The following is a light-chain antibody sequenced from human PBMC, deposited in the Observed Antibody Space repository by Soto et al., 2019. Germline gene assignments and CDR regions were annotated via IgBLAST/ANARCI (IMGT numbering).Light chain of an antibody. Sequence: EVVLTQSPGTLSLSPGERATLSCKASQSVDSIFLAWYQQKHGRSPGLLIYGASSRATGIPDRFSGSGSGTDFTLTISRLEPEDFAVYYCQLYDTSPRPFGHGTKVEFK. V-gene: IGKV3-20*01. CDR3: QLYDTSPRP. CDR2: GAS. CDR1: QSVDSIF. J-gene: IGKJ1*01.